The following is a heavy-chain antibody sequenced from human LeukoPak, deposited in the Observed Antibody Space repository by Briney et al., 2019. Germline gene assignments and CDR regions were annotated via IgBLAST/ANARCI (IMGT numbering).Heavy chain of an antibody. V-gene: IGHV4-59*01. Sequence: SETLSLTCTVSGDSIGTYYWSWIRQPPGKGLEWIGYMYYSGSTNYNPSLKSRVTISLDTPKNQFSLRLNSVTAADTAVYYCARGVAGYGPYDYWGQGTLVTVSS. CDR2: MYYSGST. CDR1: GDSIGTYY. D-gene: IGHD5-12*01. CDR3: ARGVAGYGPYDY. J-gene: IGHJ4*02.